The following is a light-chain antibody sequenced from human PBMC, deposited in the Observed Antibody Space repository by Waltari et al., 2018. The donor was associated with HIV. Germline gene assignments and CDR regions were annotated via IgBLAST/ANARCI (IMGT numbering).Light chain of an antibody. J-gene: IGLJ3*02. CDR3: QSADSSGTYVV. Sequence: PPSVSVSPGQTARITCSGDALPKQYAYWYRQRPGQAPVLVIYKDSERPSWIPERLSGSSSGTTVTLTIIGVQAEDEADYYCQSADSSGTYVVFGGGTKLTVL. CDR2: KDS. CDR1: ALPKQY. V-gene: IGLV3-25*03.